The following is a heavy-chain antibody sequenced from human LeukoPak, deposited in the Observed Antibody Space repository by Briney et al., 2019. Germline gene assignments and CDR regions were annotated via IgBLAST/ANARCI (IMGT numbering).Heavy chain of an antibody. J-gene: IGHJ4*02. CDR1: GFTFSSYA. V-gene: IGHV3-23*01. Sequence: TGGSLRLSCAASGFTFSSYAMSWVRQAPGKGLEWVSAISGSGGSTYYADSVKGRFTISRDNSKNTLYLQMNSLRAGDTAVYYCARDYDSSGYYQANFDYWGQGTLVTVSS. CDR3: ARDYDSSGYYQANFDY. CDR2: ISGSGGST. D-gene: IGHD3-22*01.